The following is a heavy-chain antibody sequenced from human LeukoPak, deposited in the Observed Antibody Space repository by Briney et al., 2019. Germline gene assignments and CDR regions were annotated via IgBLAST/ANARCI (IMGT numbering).Heavy chain of an antibody. J-gene: IGHJ6*04. D-gene: IGHD3-10*01. CDR3: ARDRGKVITMVRGNYGMDV. Sequence: RASVKVSCKASGYTFTGYYMHWVRQAPGQGLEWMGWISAYNGNTNYAQKLQGGVTMTTDTSTSTAYMELRSLRSDDTAVYYCARDRGKVITMVRGNYGMDVWGKGTTVTVSS. CDR2: ISAYNGNT. V-gene: IGHV1-18*04. CDR1: GYTFTGYY.